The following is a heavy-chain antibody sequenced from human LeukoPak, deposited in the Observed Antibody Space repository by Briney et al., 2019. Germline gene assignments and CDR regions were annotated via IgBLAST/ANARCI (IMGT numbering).Heavy chain of an antibody. J-gene: IGHJ4*02. V-gene: IGHV3-23*01. CDR2: ISGSGGST. D-gene: IGHD7-27*01. CDR1: GFTFSSYA. CDR3: ARGLRRNDWGFVAY. Sequence: GGSLRLSCAASGFTFSSYAMSWVRQAPGKGLEWVSAISGSGGSTYYADSVKGRFTISRDNSKNTLYLQMNSLRAEDTAVYYCARGLRRNDWGFVAYWGQGTLVTVSS.